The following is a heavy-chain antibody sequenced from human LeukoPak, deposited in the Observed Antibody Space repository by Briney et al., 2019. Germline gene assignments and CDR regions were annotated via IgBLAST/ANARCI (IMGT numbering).Heavy chain of an antibody. CDR1: GFTFSSHG. J-gene: IGHJ4*02. CDR2: IWYDGSNK. CDR3: ARDGTGSNSGWYIH. V-gene: IGHV3-33*01. Sequence: GRSLRLSCAASGFTFSSHGMHWVLQAPGKGLECVAVIWYDGSNKYYADSAKGRFTISRDNSKNTLDLQMNSLRAEDTAVYYCARDGTGSNSGWYIHWGQGTLVTVSP. D-gene: IGHD6-19*01.